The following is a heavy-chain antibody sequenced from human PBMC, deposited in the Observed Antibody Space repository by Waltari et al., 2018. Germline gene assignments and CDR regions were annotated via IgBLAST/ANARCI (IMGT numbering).Heavy chain of an antibody. CDR3: ATGGGARYYYYGMDV. V-gene: IGHV1-24*01. CDR1: GYTLTELS. J-gene: IGHJ6*02. Sequence: QVQLVQSGAEVKKPGASVKVSCKVSGYTLTELSMHWVRQAPGKGLEWMGGVGPKDGETSYAQKFQGKVTRTEDTSTDTAYMELSSVRSEDTAVYYCATGGGARYYYYGMDVWGQGTTVTVSS. D-gene: IGHD1-26*01. CDR2: VGPKDGET.